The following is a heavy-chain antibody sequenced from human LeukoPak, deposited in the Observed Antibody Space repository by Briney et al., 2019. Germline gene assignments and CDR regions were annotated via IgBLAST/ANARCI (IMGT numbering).Heavy chain of an antibody. CDR2: IIPIFGTA. D-gene: IGHD6-19*01. CDR1: GYTFTSYG. Sequence: ASVKVSCKASGYTFTSYGISWVRQAPGQGLEWMGGIIPIFGTANYAQKFQGRVTITADESTSTAYMELSSLRSEDTAVYYCARDKSVAGSTDSWGQGTLVTVSS. V-gene: IGHV1-69*13. CDR3: ARDKSVAGSTDS. J-gene: IGHJ5*02.